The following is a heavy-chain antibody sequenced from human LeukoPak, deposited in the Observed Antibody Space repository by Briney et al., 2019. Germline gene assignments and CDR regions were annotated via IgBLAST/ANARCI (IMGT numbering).Heavy chain of an antibody. CDR1: EFTFSSYN. Sequence: GGSLRLSCAASEFTFSSYNMNWVRQAPGKGLEWVSYISSSGSTIYYADSVKGRFTISRDNAKNSLYLQMNSLRAEDTAVYYCARDDYYVGCDIWGQGTMVTVSS. D-gene: IGHD3-10*02. CDR2: ISSSGSTI. CDR3: ARDDYYVGCDI. V-gene: IGHV3-48*01. J-gene: IGHJ3*02.